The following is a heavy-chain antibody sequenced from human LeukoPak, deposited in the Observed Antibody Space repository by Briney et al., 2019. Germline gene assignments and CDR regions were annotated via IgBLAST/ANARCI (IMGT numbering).Heavy chain of an antibody. D-gene: IGHD6-13*01. CDR1: GFTFSSYS. J-gene: IGHJ4*02. CDR3: ARDHEAAAGTPPFDY. V-gene: IGHV3-21*01. Sequence: GGSLRRSCAASGFTFSSYSMNWVRQAPGKGLGWVSSISSSSSYIYYADSVKGRFTISRDNAKNSLYLQMNSLRAEDTAVYYCARDHEAAAGTPPFDYWGQGTLVTVSS. CDR2: ISSSSSYI.